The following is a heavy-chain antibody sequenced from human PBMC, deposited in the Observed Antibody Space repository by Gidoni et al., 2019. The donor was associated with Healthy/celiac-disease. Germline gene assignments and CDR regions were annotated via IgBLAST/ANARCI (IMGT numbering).Heavy chain of an antibody. V-gene: IGHV3-30*03. CDR2: ISYDGSNK. Sequence: QVQLVESGGGVLQPGSSVRRSCAALAFTFSSYGLLRVRQAPGKGLEWVAVISYDGSNKYYAASVKGRFTISRDNSKNTLYLQMNSLRAEDTAVYYCASSPGYSPRGRDYYYYGMGVWGQGTTVTVSS. CDR3: ASSPGYSPRGRDYYYYGMGV. CDR1: AFTFSSYG. D-gene: IGHD4-4*01. J-gene: IGHJ6*02.